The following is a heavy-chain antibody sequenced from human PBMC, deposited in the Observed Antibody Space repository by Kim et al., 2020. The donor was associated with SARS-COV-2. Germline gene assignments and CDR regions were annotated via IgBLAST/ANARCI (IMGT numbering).Heavy chain of an antibody. V-gene: IGHV4-39*01. J-gene: IGHJ4*02. D-gene: IGHD2-2*02. CDR2: VYYTGNT. CDR3: ARHFRGTSMQFLGLYQLDY. CDR1: DGSISSRGYY. Sequence: SETLSLTCTVSDGSISSRGYYWGWIRQPPGKGLEWIGSVYYTGNTYYTPSLKSRLTISVDTSKNQFSLKLNSVTAADTAVYYCARHFRGTSMQFLGLYQLDYWRQGILVTVSS.